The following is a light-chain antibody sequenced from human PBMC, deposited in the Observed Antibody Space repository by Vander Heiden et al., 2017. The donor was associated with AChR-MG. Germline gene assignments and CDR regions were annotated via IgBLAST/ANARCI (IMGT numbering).Light chain of an antibody. J-gene: IGLJ2*01. V-gene: IGLV1-44*01. Sequence: SVLTHSPSASGTPGQRFTISCSGSRSNIGSNSVSWYQHLPGTAPKLLIYSNNQRPSGVPGRFSGSKYGTSASLAISGLQAEDEADYYCAAWDDSRNGVVFGGGTKLTGL. CDR2: SNN. CDR3: AAWDDSRNGVV. CDR1: RSNIGSNS.